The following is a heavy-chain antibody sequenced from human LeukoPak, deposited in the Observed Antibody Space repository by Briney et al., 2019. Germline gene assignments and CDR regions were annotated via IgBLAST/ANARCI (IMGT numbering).Heavy chain of an antibody. CDR3: ARQQQGWFDP. Sequence: TPSETLSLTCTVSGGSISSYYWSWIRQPPGKGLEWIGYIYYSGSTNYNPSLKSRVTISVDTSKNQFSLELSSVTAADTAVYYCARQQQGWFDPWGQGTLVTVSS. D-gene: IGHD6-13*01. V-gene: IGHV4-59*01. CDR2: IYYSGST. CDR1: GGSISSYY. J-gene: IGHJ5*02.